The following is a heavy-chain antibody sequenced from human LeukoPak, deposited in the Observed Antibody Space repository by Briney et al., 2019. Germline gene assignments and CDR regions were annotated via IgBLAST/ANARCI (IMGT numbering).Heavy chain of an antibody. CDR3: ARHDAGIAARPFDN. CDR1: GGTFSSYA. CDR2: IIPIFGTA. Sequence: GSSVKVSCKASGGTFSSYAISWVRQAPGQGLEWMGGIIPIFGTANYAQKFQGRVTITTDESTSTAYMELSSLRSEDTAVYYCARHDAGIAARPFDNWGQGTLVTVSS. D-gene: IGHD6-6*01. J-gene: IGHJ4*02. V-gene: IGHV1-69*05.